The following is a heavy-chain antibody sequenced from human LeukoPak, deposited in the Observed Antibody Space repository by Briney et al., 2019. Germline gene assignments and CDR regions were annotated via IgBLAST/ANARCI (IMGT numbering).Heavy chain of an antibody. V-gene: IGHV4-59*01. CDR1: GGSISSYY. Sequence: SETPSLTCTVSGGSISSYYWSWIRQPPGKGLEWIGYIYYSGSTNYNPSLKSRVTISVDTSKNQFSLKLSSVTAADTAVYYCAREVGATSGYFDYWGQGTLVTVSS. D-gene: IGHD1-26*01. J-gene: IGHJ4*02. CDR3: AREVGATSGYFDY. CDR2: IYYSGST.